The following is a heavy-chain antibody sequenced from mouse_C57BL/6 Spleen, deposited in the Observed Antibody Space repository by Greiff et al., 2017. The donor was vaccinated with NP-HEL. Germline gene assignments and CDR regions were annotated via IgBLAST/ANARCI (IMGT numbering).Heavy chain of an antibody. J-gene: IGHJ4*01. Sequence: VQLQQSGPELVKPGASVKISCKASGYAFSSSWMNWVKQRPGKGLEWIGRIYPGAGGTNYNGKFKGKATLTADKSSSTANMQLSSLTSEDSAVYFCARKDGSSYDAMDYWGQGTSVTVSS. CDR1: GYAFSSSW. CDR3: ARKDGSSYDAMDY. D-gene: IGHD1-1*01. V-gene: IGHV1-82*01. CDR2: IYPGAGGT.